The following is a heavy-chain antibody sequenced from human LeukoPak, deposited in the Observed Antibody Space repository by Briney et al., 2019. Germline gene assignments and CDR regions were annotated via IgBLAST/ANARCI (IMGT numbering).Heavy chain of an antibody. Sequence: PSETLSLTCTVSGGSISSYYWSWIRQPPGKGLEWIGYIYYSGSTNYNPSLKSRVTISVDTSKNQFSLKLSSVTAADTAVYYCARDRSYYDSSGYYYEVGFDYWGQGTLVTVSS. V-gene: IGHV4-59*12. J-gene: IGHJ4*02. CDR1: GGSISSYY. D-gene: IGHD3-22*01. CDR3: ARDRSYYDSSGYYYEVGFDY. CDR2: IYYSGST.